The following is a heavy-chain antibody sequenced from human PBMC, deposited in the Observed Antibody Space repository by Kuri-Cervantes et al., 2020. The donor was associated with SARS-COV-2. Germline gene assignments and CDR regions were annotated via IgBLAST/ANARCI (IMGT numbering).Heavy chain of an antibody. CDR3: ARDEILTGYYRYYYYGMDV. CDR2: TYYRSKWYN. D-gene: IGHD3-9*01. J-gene: IGHJ6*02. Sequence: SCAISGDSVSSNSAAWNWIRQSPSRGLEWLGRTYYRSKWYNDYAVSVKSRITINPDTSKNQFSLQLNSVTPEDTAVYYCARDEILTGYYRYYYYGMDVWGQGTTVTVSS. V-gene: IGHV6-1*01. CDR1: GDSVSSNSAA.